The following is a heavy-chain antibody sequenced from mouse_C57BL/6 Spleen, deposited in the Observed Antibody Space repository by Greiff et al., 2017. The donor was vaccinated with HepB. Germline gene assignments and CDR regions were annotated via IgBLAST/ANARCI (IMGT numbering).Heavy chain of an antibody. CDR1: GYSFTGYF. D-gene: IGHD1-1*02. V-gene: IGHV1-20*01. CDR3: ARSGSLYWYFDV. CDR2: INPYNGDT. Sequence: DVKLQESGPELVKPGDSVKISCKASGYSFTGYFMNWVMQSHGKSLEWIGRINPYNGDTFYNQKFKGKATLTVDKSSSTAHMELRSLTSEDSAVYYCARSGSLYWYFDVWGTGTTVTVSS. J-gene: IGHJ1*03.